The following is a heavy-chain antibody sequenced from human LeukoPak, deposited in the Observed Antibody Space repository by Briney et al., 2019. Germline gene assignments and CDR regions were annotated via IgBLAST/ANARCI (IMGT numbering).Heavy chain of an antibody. V-gene: IGHV3-23*01. D-gene: IGHD3-3*01. Sequence: GGSLRLSCAASGFTFSSYAMSWVRQAPGKGLEWVSAISGSGGNTYYADSVKGRFTISRDNSKNTLYLQMNSLRAEDTAVYYCAKVTYYDFWSGYSFDYWGQGTLVTVSS. J-gene: IGHJ4*02. CDR3: AKVTYYDFWSGYSFDY. CDR2: ISGSGGNT. CDR1: GFTFSSYA.